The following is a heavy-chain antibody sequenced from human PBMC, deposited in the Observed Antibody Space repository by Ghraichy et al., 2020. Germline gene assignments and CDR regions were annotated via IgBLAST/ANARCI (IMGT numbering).Heavy chain of an antibody. V-gene: IGHV3-21*01. CDR1: GFTFSSYS. CDR3: ARERLYFYDGSGHYYFDC. CDR2: LSSKGHFL. Sequence: GGSLRLSCAASGFTFSSYSMHWVRQAPGKGLEWVSSLSSKGHFLYYADSVNGRFTISRDNAKNSLYLQLTSLTAEDSAVYYCARERLYFYDGSGHYYFDCWGQGTLVTVSS. J-gene: IGHJ4*02. D-gene: IGHD3-22*01.